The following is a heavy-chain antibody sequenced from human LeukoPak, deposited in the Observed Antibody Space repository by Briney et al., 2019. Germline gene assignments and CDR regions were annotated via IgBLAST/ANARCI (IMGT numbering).Heavy chain of an antibody. CDR2: ISGFGEST. CDR1: GFTFSSYG. D-gene: IGHD2-2*01. J-gene: IGHJ4*02. V-gene: IGHV3-23*01. Sequence: GGSLRLSCAASGFTFSSYGMSWVRQAPGKGLEWVSTISGFGESTYYADSVKGRFTISRDNSKNTLYLQMNSLRAEDTAVYFCAKDGCGIVVVPDVPGDDYWGQGTLVTVSS. CDR3: AKDGCGIVVVPDVPGDDY.